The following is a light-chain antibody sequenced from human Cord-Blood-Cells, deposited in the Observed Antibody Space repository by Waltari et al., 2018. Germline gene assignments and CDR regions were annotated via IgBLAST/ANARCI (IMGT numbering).Light chain of an antibody. CDR1: QSVLYSSNNKNY. Sequence: DIVMTQSPDSLAVSLGERATINCKSSQSVLYSSNNKNYLACYQQKPGQPPKLLIYWASTRESGVPDRFSGRWSGTDFTLTISSLQAEDVAGYYCQQYYSTPYGFGQGTKLEIK. CDR2: WAS. CDR3: QQYYSTPYG. V-gene: IGKV4-1*01. J-gene: IGKJ2*03.